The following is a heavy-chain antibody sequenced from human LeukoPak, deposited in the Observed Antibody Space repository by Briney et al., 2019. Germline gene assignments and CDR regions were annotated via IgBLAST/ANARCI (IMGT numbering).Heavy chain of an antibody. D-gene: IGHD3-22*01. J-gene: IGHJ4*02. CDR2: IYTTGSP. CDR3: ARDGYYYDSSGSFDY. Sequence: PSETLSLTCTVSGGSITTYYWSWIRQPAGKGLEWIGRIYTTGSPNYNPSLKSRATMSVDTSKNKFSMKLSSVTAADTAVYYCARDGYYYDSSGSFDYWGQGTLVTVSS. V-gene: IGHV4-4*07. CDR1: GGSITTYY.